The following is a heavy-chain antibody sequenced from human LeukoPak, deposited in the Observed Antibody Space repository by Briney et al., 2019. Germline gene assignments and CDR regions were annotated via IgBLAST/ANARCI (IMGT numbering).Heavy chain of an antibody. J-gene: IGHJ4*02. V-gene: IGHV4-59*01. Sequence: SQTLSLTCTVSGGSISSYYWGWIRQPPGGGLEWIGYIYSSVGTNYHPSLKSRVNISVDMSKSQFCRKLSSVTAADTAVYYCASSGRHGVATIEFDCWGQGTLVTVSS. D-gene: IGHD5-24*01. CDR3: ASSGRHGVATIEFDC. CDR1: GGSISSYY. CDR2: IYSSVGT.